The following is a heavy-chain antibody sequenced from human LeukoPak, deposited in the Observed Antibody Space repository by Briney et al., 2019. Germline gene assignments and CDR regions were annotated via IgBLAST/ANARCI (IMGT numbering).Heavy chain of an antibody. J-gene: IGHJ4*02. Sequence: SETLSLTCIVADGSISSYYWSWIRQPPGKGLEWMGYIHSSGTTNYSPSLKSRITMSLDTSKNQFSLRLRSVTAADTAMYYCARATYISSRASQLGYWGQGTLVTVSS. D-gene: IGHD6-13*01. V-gene: IGHV4-59*01. CDR1: DGSISSYY. CDR3: ARATYISSRASQLGY. CDR2: IHSSGTT.